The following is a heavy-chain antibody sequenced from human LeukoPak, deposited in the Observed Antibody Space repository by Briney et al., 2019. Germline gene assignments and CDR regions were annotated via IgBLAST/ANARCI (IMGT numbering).Heavy chain of an antibody. Sequence: SETLSLTCTVSGDSIGSHYWSWIRQPPGKGLEWIGYIFYVGSTNHNPSLKSRVTISVDTSKNQFSLKLSSVTAADTAVYYCARDPIAAAKNWFDPWGQGTLVTVSS. V-gene: IGHV4-59*11. CDR1: GDSIGSHY. J-gene: IGHJ5*02. D-gene: IGHD6-13*01. CDR3: ARDPIAAAKNWFDP. CDR2: IFYVGST.